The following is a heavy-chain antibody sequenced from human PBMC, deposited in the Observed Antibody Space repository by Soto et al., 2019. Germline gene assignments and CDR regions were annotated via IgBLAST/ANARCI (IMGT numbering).Heavy chain of an antibody. D-gene: IGHD3-22*01. CDR1: GYTFTSYG. CDR2: ISAYNGNT. J-gene: IGHJ4*02. Sequence: ASVKVSCKASGYTFTSYGISWVRQAPGQGLEWMGWISAYNGNTNYAQKLQGRVTMTTDTSTSTAYMELRSLRSDDTAVYYCARLDYYDSSGYCPLDYWGQGTLVTVSS. CDR3: ARLDYYDSSGYCPLDY. V-gene: IGHV1-18*04.